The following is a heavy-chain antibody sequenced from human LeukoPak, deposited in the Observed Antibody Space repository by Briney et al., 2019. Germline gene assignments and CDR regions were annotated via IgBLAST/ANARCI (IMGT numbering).Heavy chain of an antibody. V-gene: IGHV3-9*01. CDR3: AKSWVGYYYRDAFDI. J-gene: IGHJ3*02. D-gene: IGHD3-22*01. CDR2: ISWNSGSI. CDR1: GFTFDDYA. Sequence: GRSLRLSCAASGFTFDDYAMHWVRQAPGKGLEWVSGISWNSGSIGYADSVKGRFTISRDNAKNSLYLQMNSLRAEDTALYYCAKSWVGYYYRDAFDIWGQGTMVTVSS.